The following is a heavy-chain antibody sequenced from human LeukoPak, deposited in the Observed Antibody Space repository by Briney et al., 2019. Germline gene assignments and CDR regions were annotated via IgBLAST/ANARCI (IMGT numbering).Heavy chain of an antibody. D-gene: IGHD1-20*01. CDR2: ISAYNGNT. CDR3: ARDKGRNWNAGPSFYNWFDP. CDR1: GYTFTSYG. V-gene: IGHV1-18*01. Sequence: ASVKVSCKASGYTFTSYGISWVRQAPGQGLEWMGWISAYNGNTNYAQKLQGRVTMTTDTSTSTAYMELRSLRSDDTAVYYCARDKGRNWNAGPSFYNWFDPWGQGTLVTVSS. J-gene: IGHJ5*02.